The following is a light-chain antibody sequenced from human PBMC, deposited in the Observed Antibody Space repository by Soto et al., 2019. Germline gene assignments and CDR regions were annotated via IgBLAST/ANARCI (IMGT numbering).Light chain of an antibody. Sequence: QSVLTQPPSASGTPGQTVTISCSGSSSNIASYSVYWYQQLPGTAPKLLIYENNQRPSGVPDRFSGSKSDTSASLAIAGLRSWDEADYYCAAWYDSLTILFGGGTQLTVL. V-gene: IGLV1-47*01. CDR2: ENN. CDR1: SSNIASYS. CDR3: AAWYDSLTIL. J-gene: IGLJ2*01.